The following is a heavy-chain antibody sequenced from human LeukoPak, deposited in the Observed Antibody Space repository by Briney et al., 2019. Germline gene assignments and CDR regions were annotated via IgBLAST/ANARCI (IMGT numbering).Heavy chain of an antibody. CDR3: ASLVVPAAHDAFDI. V-gene: IGHV3-20*04. CDR2: INWNGGST. D-gene: IGHD2-2*01. Sequence: GGSLGLSCADSGFTFDDYGMTWVRKAPGKGLEWVSGINWNGGSTGYADSVKGRFTISRDNAKNSLYLQMNSLRAEDTALYYCASLVVPAAHDAFDIWGQGTMVTVSS. CDR1: GFTFDDYG. J-gene: IGHJ3*02.